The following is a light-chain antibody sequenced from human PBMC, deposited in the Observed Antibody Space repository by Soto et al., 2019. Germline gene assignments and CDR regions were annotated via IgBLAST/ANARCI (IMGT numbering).Light chain of an antibody. J-gene: IGKJ1*01. CDR3: QQYNDNWT. Sequence: DIQMTQSPSTLSASVGDRVTITCRASQSISSWLAWYQQKPGTAPKLLIYKASNLQSGVPSRFSGSGSGTEFILTISSLQPDDSATYYCQQYNDNWTFGQGTKVDIK. V-gene: IGKV1-5*03. CDR2: KAS. CDR1: QSISSW.